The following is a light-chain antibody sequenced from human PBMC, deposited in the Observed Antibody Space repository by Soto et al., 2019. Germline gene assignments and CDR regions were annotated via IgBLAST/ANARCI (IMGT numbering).Light chain of an antibody. J-gene: IGLJ1*01. V-gene: IGLV2-14*01. Sequence: QSALTQPASVSGSAGQSIAISCTGTSSDVGGYNYVSWHQQHPGKAPKLLLSEVSKRPSGVSDRFSGSKSGNTASLTISGLQTQDEADYYCSSFTSAYTFVFGTGTKVTVL. CDR1: SSDVGGYNY. CDR2: EVS. CDR3: SSFTSAYTFV.